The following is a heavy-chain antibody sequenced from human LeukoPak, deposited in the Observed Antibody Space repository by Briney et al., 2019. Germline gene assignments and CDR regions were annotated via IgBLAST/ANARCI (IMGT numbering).Heavy chain of an antibody. J-gene: IGHJ5*02. CDR1: GVPISSYY. V-gene: IGHV4-4*09. CDR3: ARRAYSSSSFWFDP. D-gene: IGHD6-6*01. CDR2: IYTSGSP. Sequence: PSETLSLTCTVSGVPISSYYWSWIRQPPGKGLEWIGYIYTSGSPNYNPSLKSRVTISVDTSKNQFSLKLSSVTAADTAVYYCARRAYSSSSFWFDPLGPGNPGHRLL.